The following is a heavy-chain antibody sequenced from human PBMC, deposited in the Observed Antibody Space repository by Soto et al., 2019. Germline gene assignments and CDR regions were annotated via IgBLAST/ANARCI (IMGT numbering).Heavy chain of an antibody. J-gene: IGHJ6*02. CDR1: GYTFTGYY. Sequence: ASVKVSCKASGYTFTGYYMHWVRQAPGQGLEWKGWINPNSGGTNYAQKFQGWVTMTRDTSISTAYMELSRLRSDDTAVYYCARDLGDGIAAAGSNYYYYYGMDVWGQGTTVTVSS. CDR2: INPNSGGT. CDR3: ARDLGDGIAAAGSNYYYYYGMDV. V-gene: IGHV1-2*04. D-gene: IGHD6-13*01.